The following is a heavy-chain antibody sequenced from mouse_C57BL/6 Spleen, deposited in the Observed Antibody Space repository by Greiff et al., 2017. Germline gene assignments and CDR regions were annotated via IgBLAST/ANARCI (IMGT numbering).Heavy chain of an antibody. CDR3: AREAREDYVGSFAG. J-gene: IGHJ3*01. CDR2: SRNKANDYTT. V-gene: IGHV7-1*01. D-gene: IGHD2-4*01. Sequence: EVKLVESGGGLVQSGRSLRLSCATSGFTFSDFYMEWVRQAPGKGLEWIAASRNKANDYTTEYSASVKGRFIVTRDTSQSILYLPMNALRAGDTAIYSRAREAREDYVGSFAGWGHATLVTVSA. CDR1: GFTFSDFY.